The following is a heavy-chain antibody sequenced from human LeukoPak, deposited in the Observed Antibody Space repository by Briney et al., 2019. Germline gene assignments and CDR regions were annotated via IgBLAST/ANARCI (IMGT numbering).Heavy chain of an antibody. V-gene: IGHV3-21*01. J-gene: IGHJ4*02. Sequence: GGSLRLSCAASGLTFSSNSMNWVRHAPGKGLEWVSSISSSSSYIYYADSVKGRFTISRNNAKNSLYLQINSLRAEDTAVYYCAREAAVAYCFDYWGRGTLVTVSS. CDR3: AREAAVAYCFDY. D-gene: IGHD6-19*01. CDR1: GLTFSSNS. CDR2: ISSSSSYI.